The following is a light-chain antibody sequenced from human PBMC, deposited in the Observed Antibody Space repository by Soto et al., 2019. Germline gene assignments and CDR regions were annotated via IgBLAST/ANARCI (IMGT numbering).Light chain of an antibody. CDR3: SSYSISTAYL. J-gene: IGLJ1*01. CDR1: SSDVGGYDY. CDR2: EVS. Sequence: QSALTQPASVSGSPGQSITISCTGTSSDVGGYDYVSWYQLHPGKAPKLMIFEVSKRPSGVSYRFSGSKSGNTASLTISGLQAEDEADYFCSSYSISTAYLFGTGTKVTVL. V-gene: IGLV2-14*01.